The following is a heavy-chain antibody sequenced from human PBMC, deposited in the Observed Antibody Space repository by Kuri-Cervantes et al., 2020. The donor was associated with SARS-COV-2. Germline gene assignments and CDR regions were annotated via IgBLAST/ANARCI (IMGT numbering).Heavy chain of an antibody. J-gene: IGHJ6*02. CDR3: AKGAVRGEWLPHYYYGMDV. D-gene: IGHD3-3*01. CDR1: GFTFSSYW. CDR2: ISGSGGST. Sequence: GESLKISCAASGFTFSSYWMSWVRQAPGKGLEWVSAISGSGGSTYYADSVKGRFTISRDNSKNTLYLQMNSLRAEDTAVYYCAKGAVRGEWLPHYYYGMDVWGQGTTVTVSS. V-gene: IGHV3-23*01.